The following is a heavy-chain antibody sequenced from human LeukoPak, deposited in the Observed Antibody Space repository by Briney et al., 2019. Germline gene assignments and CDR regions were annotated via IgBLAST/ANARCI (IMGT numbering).Heavy chain of an antibody. Sequence: GGSLRLSCAASGFTFNSYSMSWVRQAPGKGLEWVAVISYYGSNKYYADSVKGRFTISRDNSKNTLYLQMNSLRAEDTAVYYCAAGWLLLGAFDIWGQGTMVTVSS. V-gene: IGHV3-30*03. CDR2: ISYYGSNK. CDR1: GFTFNSYS. CDR3: AAGWLLLGAFDI. D-gene: IGHD3-3*01. J-gene: IGHJ3*02.